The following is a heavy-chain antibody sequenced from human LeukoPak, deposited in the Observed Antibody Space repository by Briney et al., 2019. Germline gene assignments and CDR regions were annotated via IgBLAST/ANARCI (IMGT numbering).Heavy chain of an antibody. Sequence: GGSLRLSCAASGFTFDDYTMHWVRQAPGKGLEWVSLIRWDGGSTYYADSVKGRFTISRDNSKNSLYLQMNSLRTEDTALYYCAKDTADTADGLFFDYWGQGTLVTVSS. V-gene: IGHV3-43*01. J-gene: IGHJ4*02. CDR1: GFTFDDYT. CDR3: AKDTADTADGLFFDY. CDR2: IRWDGGST. D-gene: IGHD5-18*01.